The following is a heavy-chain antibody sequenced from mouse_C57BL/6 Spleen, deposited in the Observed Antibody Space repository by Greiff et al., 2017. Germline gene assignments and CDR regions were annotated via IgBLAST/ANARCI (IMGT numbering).Heavy chain of an antibody. Sequence: QVQLQQPGAELVKPGASVKLSCKASGYTFTSYWMHWVKQRPGQGLEWIGMIHPNSGSTNYNEKFKSKATLTVDKSSSTAYMQLSSLTSEDSAVYYCARRAYYGSRYFDYWGQGTTLTVSS. CDR2: IHPNSGST. J-gene: IGHJ2*01. CDR1: GYTFTSYW. D-gene: IGHD1-1*01. V-gene: IGHV1-64*01. CDR3: ARRAYYGSRYFDY.